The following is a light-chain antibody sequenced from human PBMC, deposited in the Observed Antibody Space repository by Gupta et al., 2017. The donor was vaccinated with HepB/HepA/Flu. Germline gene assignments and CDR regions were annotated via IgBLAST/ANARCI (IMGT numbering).Light chain of an antibody. V-gene: IGKV1-39*01. CDR1: QNIKNY. Sequence: IQMTQSPSTLSASVGDRITITCRTSQNIKNYFNWYQQKPGRAPKLLIYRASSLQGGVPSRFSGSGSGTDFTLTINSLQPEDFATYYCQQTYTTPWTFGHGTEVDIK. CDR3: QQTYTTPWT. J-gene: IGKJ1*01. CDR2: RAS.